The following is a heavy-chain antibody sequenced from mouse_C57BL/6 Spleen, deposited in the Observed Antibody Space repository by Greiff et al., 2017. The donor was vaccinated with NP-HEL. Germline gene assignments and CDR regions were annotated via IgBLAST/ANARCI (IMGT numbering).Heavy chain of an antibody. CDR1: GFTFSSYG. CDR3: GRHEDCSSYGWFAY. CDR2: ISSGGSYT. V-gene: IGHV5-6*01. J-gene: IGHJ3*01. D-gene: IGHD1-1*01. Sequence: EVRLVESGGDLVKPGGSLKLSCAASGFTFSSYGMSWVRQTPDKRLEWVATISSGGSYTYYPDSVKGRFTISRDNAKNTLYLQMSSLKSEDTAMYYCGRHEDCSSYGWFAYWGQGTLVTVSS.